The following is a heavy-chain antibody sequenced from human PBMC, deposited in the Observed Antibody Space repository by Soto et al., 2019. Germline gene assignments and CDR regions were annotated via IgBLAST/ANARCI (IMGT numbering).Heavy chain of an antibody. V-gene: IGHV1-69*12. D-gene: IGHD4-4*01. CDR3: ARLRASNYEAYQH. CDR1: GGTFSTYP. J-gene: IGHJ1*01. Sequence: QVQLVQSGAEVKKPGSSVKVSCKASGGTFSTYPISWVRQAPGQGLEWMGGINPIFGTANYAQKLQGRVTITADESTTTAYMQLSSLRSDDTAAYYCARLRASNYEAYQHWGQGTLVTVSS. CDR2: INPIFGTA.